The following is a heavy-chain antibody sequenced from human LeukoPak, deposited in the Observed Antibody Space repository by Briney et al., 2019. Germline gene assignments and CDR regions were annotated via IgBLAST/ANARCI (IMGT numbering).Heavy chain of an antibody. CDR2: IYSSGST. CDR3: ARLFVGALGYCSGGSCAGKGFDP. V-gene: IGHV4-39*07. CDR1: GASISSGSNY. J-gene: IGHJ5*02. Sequence: SETLSLTCSVSGASISSGSNYWGWIRQPPGKTLEWIGSIYSSGSTYYNSSLQSRVIIIIDTPKNHFSLTLSSVTAADTAVYYCARLFVGALGYCSGGSCAGKGFDPWGQGTLVTVSS. D-gene: IGHD2-15*01.